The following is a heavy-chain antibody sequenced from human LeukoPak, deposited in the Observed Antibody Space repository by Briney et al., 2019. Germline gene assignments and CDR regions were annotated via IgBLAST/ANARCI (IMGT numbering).Heavy chain of an antibody. CDR3: AREAGYCSSTCCYEATLDY. CDR2: ISSSSSYT. Sequence: PGGSLRLSCAASGFTFSDYYMSWIRQAPGKGLEWVSYISSSSSYTNYADSVKGRFTISRDNAKNSLYLQMNSLRAEDTAVYYCAREAGYCSSTCCYEATLDYWGQGTLVTVSS. CDR1: GFTFSDYY. J-gene: IGHJ4*02. D-gene: IGHD2-2*01. V-gene: IGHV3-11*06.